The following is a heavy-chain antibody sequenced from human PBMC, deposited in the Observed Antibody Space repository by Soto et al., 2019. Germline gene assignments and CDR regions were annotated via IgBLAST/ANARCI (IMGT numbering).Heavy chain of an antibody. CDR3: AREVWSGSFDY. CDR2: ISAYNGNT. CDR1: GYTFTSYG. J-gene: IGHJ4*02. D-gene: IGHD3-3*01. V-gene: IGHV1-18*01. Sequence: ASVKVSCKASGYTFTSYGISWVRQAPGQGLEWMGWISAYNGNTNYAQKLQGRVTMTTDTSTITAYMELRSLRSDDTSVYYCAREVWSGSFDYWGQGTLVTVSS.